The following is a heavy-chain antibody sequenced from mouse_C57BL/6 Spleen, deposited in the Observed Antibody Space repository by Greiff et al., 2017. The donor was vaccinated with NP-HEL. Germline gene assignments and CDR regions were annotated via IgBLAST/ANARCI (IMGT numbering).Heavy chain of an antibody. CDR3: ARWGSNYSAMDY. J-gene: IGHJ4*01. Sequence: QVQLQQPGAELVKPGASVKLSCKASGYTFTSYWMQWVKQRPGQGLEWIGEIDPSDSYTNYNQKFKSKATLTVDTSSSTAYMQLSSLTSEDSAVYYCARWGSNYSAMDYWGQGTSVTVSS. CDR1: GYTFTSYW. CDR2: IDPSDSYT. V-gene: IGHV1-50*01. D-gene: IGHD2-5*01.